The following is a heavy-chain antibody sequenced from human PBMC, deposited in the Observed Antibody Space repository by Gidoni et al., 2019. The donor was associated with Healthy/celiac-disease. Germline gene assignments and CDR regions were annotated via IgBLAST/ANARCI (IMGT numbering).Heavy chain of an antibody. CDR3: ARDRADILTRDYYGMDV. V-gene: IGHV4-4*02. Sequence: QVQLQESGPGLVKPSGTLSHTCAVSGGSISSSNWWSWVRQPPGKGLEWIGEIYHSGSTNYNPSLTSRVTISVDKSKTQFSLKLSSVTAADTAVYYCARDRADILTRDYYGMDVWGQGTTVTVSS. D-gene: IGHD3-9*01. CDR2: IYHSGST. CDR1: GGSISSSNW. J-gene: IGHJ6*02.